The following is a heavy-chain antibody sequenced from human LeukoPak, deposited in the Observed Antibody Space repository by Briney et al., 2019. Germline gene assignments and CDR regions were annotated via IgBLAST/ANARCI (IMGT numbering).Heavy chain of an antibody. V-gene: IGHV3-30*18. CDR3: AKGIFLRGYNWNEGTPPYYFDY. CDR1: GFTFSSYG. CDR2: ISYHGSDG. D-gene: IGHD1-1*01. Sequence: PGGSLRLSCAASGFTFSSYGMHWVRQAPGKGLEWVAVISYHGSDGRYADSVKGRFTISRDNSKNTLYLHMNSLRAEDTAVYYCAKGIFLRGYNWNEGTPPYYFDYWGQGTLVTVSS. J-gene: IGHJ4*02.